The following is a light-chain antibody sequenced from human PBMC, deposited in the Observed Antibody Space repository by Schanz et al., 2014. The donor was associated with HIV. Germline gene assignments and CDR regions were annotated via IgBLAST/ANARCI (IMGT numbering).Light chain of an antibody. CDR3: NSYTTSSTLV. J-gene: IGLJ2*01. CDR1: SSDVGAYNY. V-gene: IGLV2-14*01. Sequence: QSALTQPPSASGSPGQSITISCTGTSSDVGAYNYVSWYQQHPGKAPKLMIYDVTSRPSGVSHRFSGSKSGNTASLTISGLQAEDEADYYCNSYTTSSTLVFGGGTKLTVL. CDR2: DVT.